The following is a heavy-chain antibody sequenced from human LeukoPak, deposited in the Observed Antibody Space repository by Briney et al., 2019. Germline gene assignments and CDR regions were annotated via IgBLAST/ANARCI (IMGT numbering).Heavy chain of an antibody. V-gene: IGHV3-30*03. CDR1: GFTFSSYS. CDR2: ISYDGSNK. J-gene: IGHJ6*04. D-gene: IGHD3-10*01. CDR3: ARDLRGSGSYFVYGMDV. Sequence: GGSLRPSCAASGFTFSSYSMNWVRQAPGKGLEWVAVISYDGSNKYYADSVKGRFTISRDNSKNTLYLQMNSLRAEDTAVYYCARDLRGSGSYFVYGMDVWGKGTTVTVSS.